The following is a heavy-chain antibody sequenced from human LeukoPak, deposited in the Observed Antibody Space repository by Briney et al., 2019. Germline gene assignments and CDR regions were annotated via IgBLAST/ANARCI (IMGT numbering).Heavy chain of an antibody. CDR2: INAGNGNT. CDR3: ARDQGTRPGDY. V-gene: IGHV1-3*01. Sequence: GASVTVSCTASGYTFTSYAMHWVRQAPGQRLEWMGWINAGNGNTKYSQKFQGRVTITRDTSASTAYMELSSLGSEDTAVYYCARDQGTRPGDYWGQGTLVTVSS. D-gene: IGHD6-6*01. CDR1: GYTFTSYA. J-gene: IGHJ4*02.